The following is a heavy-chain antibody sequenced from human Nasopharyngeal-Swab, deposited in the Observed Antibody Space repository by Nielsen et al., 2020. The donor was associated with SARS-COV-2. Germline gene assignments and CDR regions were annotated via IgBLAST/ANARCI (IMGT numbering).Heavy chain of an antibody. D-gene: IGHD6-19*01. CDR2: INPNSGGT. J-gene: IGHJ5*02. CDR3: ARVRAVAGYYWFDP. Sequence: ASVKVSCKASGYTFTGYYMHWVRQAPGQGREGMGRINPNSGGTNYAQKFQGRVTMTRDTSISTDYMELSRLRSDDTAVYYCARVRAVAGYYWFDPWGQGTLVTVSS. V-gene: IGHV1-2*06. CDR1: GYTFTGYY.